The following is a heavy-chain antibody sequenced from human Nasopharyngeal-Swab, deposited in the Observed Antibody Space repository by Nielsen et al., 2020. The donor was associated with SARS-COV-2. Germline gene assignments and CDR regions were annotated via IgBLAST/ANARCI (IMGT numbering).Heavy chain of an antibody. CDR2: IYYSGST. V-gene: IGHV4-39*01. D-gene: IGHD6-13*01. CDR3: ARGNSSSWYMYYFDY. CDR1: GGSISSSSYY. J-gene: IGHJ4*02. Sequence: SETLSLTCTVSGGSISSSSYYWGWIRQPPGKGLEWIGSIYYSGSTYYNPSLKSRVTISVDTSKNQFSLKLSSVTAADTAVYYCARGNSSSWYMYYFDYWGQGTLGTVSS.